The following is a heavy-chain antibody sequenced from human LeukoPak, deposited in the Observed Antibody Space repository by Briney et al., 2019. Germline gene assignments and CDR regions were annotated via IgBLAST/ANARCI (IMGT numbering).Heavy chain of an antibody. J-gene: IGHJ4*02. V-gene: IGHV6-1*01. CDR3: ARDLFWYSSSWYYFDY. Sequence: SQTLSLTCAISGDSVSSNSAAWNWIRQSPSRGLEWLGRTYYRSKWYNDYAVSVKSRITINPDTSKNQFSLQLNSVTPEDTAVYYCARDLFWYSSSWYYFDYWGQGTLVTVSS. CDR2: TYYRSKWYN. D-gene: IGHD6-13*01. CDR1: GDSVSSNSAA.